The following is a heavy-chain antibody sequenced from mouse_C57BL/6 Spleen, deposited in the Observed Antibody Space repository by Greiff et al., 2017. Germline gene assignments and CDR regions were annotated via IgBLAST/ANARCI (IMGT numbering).Heavy chain of an antibody. J-gene: IGHJ1*03. Sequence: QVQLQQSGAELVRPGSSVKLSCKASGYTFTSYWMHWVKQRPIQGLEWIGEIDPSDSYTNYNQKFKGKATLTVDTSSSTAYMQLSSLTSEDSAVYYCARGRGLYYGSYWYFDVWGTGTTVTVSS. V-gene: IGHV1-59*01. D-gene: IGHD1-1*01. CDR2: IDPSDSYT. CDR1: GYTFTSYW. CDR3: ARGRGLYYGSYWYFDV.